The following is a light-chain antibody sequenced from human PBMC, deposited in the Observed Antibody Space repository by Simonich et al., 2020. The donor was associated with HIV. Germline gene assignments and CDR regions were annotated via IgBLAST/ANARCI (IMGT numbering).Light chain of an antibody. J-gene: IGKJ2*01. CDR1: QSVNKW. Sequence: DFQMTQSPSTLSASVGARVTITCRASQSVNKWLAWYQQKPGKAPKLLIYKTSTLESGVPSRFSGSGSGTEFTLTSNSLQPDDFATYFCQQYNGYSPMYTFGQGTKLEIK. CDR2: KTS. V-gene: IGKV1-5*03. CDR3: QQYNGYSPMYT.